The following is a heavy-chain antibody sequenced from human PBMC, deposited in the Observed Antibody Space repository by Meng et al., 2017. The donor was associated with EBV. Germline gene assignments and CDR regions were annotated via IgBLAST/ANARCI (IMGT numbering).Heavy chain of an antibody. CDR3: AHIRAARPFDY. CDR2: IYWDDDK. J-gene: IGHJ4*02. D-gene: IGHD6-6*01. CDR1: EFSLSTRGVG. Sequence: QLTLKDAGPTLVKPTQTLTLTCTFSEFSLSTRGVGVGWIRQPPGKALEWLALIYWDDDKRYSPSLKSRLTITKDTSKNQVVLTMTNMDPVDAATYYCAHIRAARPFDYWGQGTLVTVSS. V-gene: IGHV2-5*02.